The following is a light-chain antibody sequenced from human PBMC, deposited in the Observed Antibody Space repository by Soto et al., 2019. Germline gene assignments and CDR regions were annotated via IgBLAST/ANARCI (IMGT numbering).Light chain of an antibody. Sequence: GDRVTITGRASQSISSWLAWYQQNPGKAPKLLIYYASSLESGVPSRFSGSGSGTEFTLTISSLQPDDVATYYCQQYNSYTWTFGQGTKVEIK. CDR3: QQYNSYTWT. V-gene: IGKV1-5*01. J-gene: IGKJ1*01. CDR2: YAS. CDR1: QSISSW.